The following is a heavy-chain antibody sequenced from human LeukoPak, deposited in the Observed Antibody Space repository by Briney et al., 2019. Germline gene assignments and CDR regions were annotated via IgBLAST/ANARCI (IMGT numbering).Heavy chain of an antibody. CDR1: GGTFSSYA. CDR2: IIPIFGTA. J-gene: IGHJ6*04. V-gene: IGHV1-69*01. Sequence: SVKLSCTASGGTFSSYAISWVRQAPGQGLEWMGGIIPIFGTANYAQKFQGRVTITADESTSTAYMELSSLRSEDTAVYYCARDSGQLYYYYGMDVWGKGTTVTVSS. CDR3: ARDSGQLYYYYGMDV. D-gene: IGHD1-1*01.